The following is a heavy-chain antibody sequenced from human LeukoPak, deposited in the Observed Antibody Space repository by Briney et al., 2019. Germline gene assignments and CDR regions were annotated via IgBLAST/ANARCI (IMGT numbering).Heavy chain of an antibody. J-gene: IGHJ4*02. CDR1: GYSITSYC. D-gene: IGHD1-26*01. Sequence: GESLKISRKASGYSITSYCIGWVRQMPGKGLEWMGTIYPSDSVTSYSPSFQGQVTMSADKSISTAYLQWSSLKASDTAMYYCARPTAAYSGSYLGYWGQGTLVTVSS. CDR2: IYPSDSVT. CDR3: ARPTAAYSGSYLGY. V-gene: IGHV5-51*01.